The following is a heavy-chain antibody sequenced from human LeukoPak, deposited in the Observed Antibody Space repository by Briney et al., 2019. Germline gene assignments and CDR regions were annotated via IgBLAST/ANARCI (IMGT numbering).Heavy chain of an antibody. CDR1: GDSISSSSSY. D-gene: IGHD3-22*01. V-gene: IGHV4-39*07. J-gene: IGHJ4*02. Sequence: PSETLSLTCTVSGDSISSSSSYWGWIRQPPGEGLEWIGSIYYSGSTNYNPSLKSRVTISVDTSKNQFSLKLSSVTAADTAVYYCARVIPDSSGYYLKRRARYLFDYWGQGTLVTVSS. CDR3: ARVIPDSSGYYLKRRARYLFDY. CDR2: IYYSGST.